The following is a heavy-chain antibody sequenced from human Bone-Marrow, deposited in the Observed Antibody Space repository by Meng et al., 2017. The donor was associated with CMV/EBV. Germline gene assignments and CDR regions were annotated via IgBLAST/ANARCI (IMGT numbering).Heavy chain of an antibody. Sequence: GGSLRLSCAASGFTFSGYSMNWVRQAPGKGLEWVSFISTSSSYIYYADSLEGRFTISRDNARKSLYLQMNSLRAEDTAVYYCVREPYDSSGYYVPGLDYWGQGTLVTVSS. D-gene: IGHD3-22*01. CDR2: ISTSSSYI. J-gene: IGHJ4*02. V-gene: IGHV3-21*01. CDR1: GFTFSGYS. CDR3: VREPYDSSGYYVPGLDY.